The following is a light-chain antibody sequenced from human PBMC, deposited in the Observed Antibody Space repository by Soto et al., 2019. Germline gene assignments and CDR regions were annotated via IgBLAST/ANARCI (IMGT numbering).Light chain of an antibody. CDR2: EVS. Sequence: QSALTQPASVSGSPGQSITISCTGTSSDVGTYNLVSWYQHHPGKAPKLMISEVSKRPSGVSNRFSGSKSDNTASLTISGLQAEDEADYYCCSYAGTSTLVFGGGTKVTVL. CDR1: SSDVGTYNL. J-gene: IGLJ2*01. V-gene: IGLV2-23*02. CDR3: CSYAGTSTLV.